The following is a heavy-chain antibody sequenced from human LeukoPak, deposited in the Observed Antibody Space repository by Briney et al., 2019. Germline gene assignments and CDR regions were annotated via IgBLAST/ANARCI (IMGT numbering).Heavy chain of an antibody. CDR3: ARDPPTIVVVITTGDFDS. J-gene: IGHJ4*02. V-gene: IGHV1-2*02. Sequence: ASVKVSCKASGYTFTGYYIHWVRQAPGQGLEWMGWINPNSGGTNYAQKFQGRVTMTRDTSISTAYMELRRLRSDDRAVYYCARDPPTIVVVITTGDFDSWGQGTLVTVSS. CDR1: GYTFTGYY. D-gene: IGHD3-22*01. CDR2: INPNSGGT.